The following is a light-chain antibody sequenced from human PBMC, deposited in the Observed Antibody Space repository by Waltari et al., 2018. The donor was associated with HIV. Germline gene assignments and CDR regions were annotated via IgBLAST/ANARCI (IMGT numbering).Light chain of an antibody. V-gene: IGLV3-9*01. Sequence: SYELTQPLSVSVALGQTARALCGGTNNGSKSVHWYQQKPGQAHVLVIYRDSNRPSGIPERFSGSNSGNTATLTISRAQAGDEADYYCQVWDSNTVIFGGGTRLTVL. J-gene: IGLJ2*01. CDR3: QVWDSNTVI. CDR2: RDS. CDR1: NNGSKS.